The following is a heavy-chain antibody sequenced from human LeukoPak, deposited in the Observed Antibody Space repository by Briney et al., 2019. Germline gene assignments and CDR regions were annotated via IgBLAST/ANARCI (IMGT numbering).Heavy chain of an antibody. J-gene: IGHJ6*02. Sequence: PGRSLRLSCAASGFTFSSYAMHWVRQAPGKGLEWVAVISYDGSNKYYADSVKGRFTISRDNSKNTLYLQMNSLRAEDTAVYYCARDEKGLRCSNYYYYYGMDVWGQGTTVTVSS. D-gene: IGHD4-17*01. V-gene: IGHV3-30-3*01. CDR1: GFTFSSYA. CDR3: ARDEKGLRCSNYYYYYGMDV. CDR2: ISYDGSNK.